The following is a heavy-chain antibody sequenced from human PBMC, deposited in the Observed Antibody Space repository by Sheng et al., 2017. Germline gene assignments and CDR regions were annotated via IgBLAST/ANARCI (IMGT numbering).Heavy chain of an antibody. CDR2: IIPIFGTA. V-gene: IGHV1-69*13. J-gene: IGHJ4*02. CDR1: GGTFSSYA. Sequence: QVQLVQSGAEVKKPGSSVKVSCKASGGTFSSYAISWVRQAPGQGLEWMGGIIPIFGTANYAQKFQGRVTITADESTSTAYMELSSLRSEDTAVYYCASGTYDYVWGSYRPRGSFDYWGQGTPGHRLL. D-gene: IGHD3-16*02. CDR3: ASGTYDYVWGSYRPRGSFDY.